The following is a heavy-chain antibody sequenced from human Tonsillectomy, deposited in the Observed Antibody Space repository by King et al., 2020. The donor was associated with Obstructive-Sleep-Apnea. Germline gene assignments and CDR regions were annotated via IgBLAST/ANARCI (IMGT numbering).Heavy chain of an antibody. CDR1: GFTFSTYT. Sequence: VQLVESGGGLVKPGGSLRLSCTASGFTFSTYTMNWVRQAPGKGLEWVSSISSSTFYMYYADSVKGRFTISRDNAKNSLYLQMNSLRAEDTAVYYCARNFLVGDLYYYYAMDDWGQGTKVTVSS. CDR3: ARNFLVGDLYYYYAMDD. CDR2: ISSSTFYM. J-gene: IGHJ6*02. D-gene: IGHD2-15*01. V-gene: IGHV3-21*01.